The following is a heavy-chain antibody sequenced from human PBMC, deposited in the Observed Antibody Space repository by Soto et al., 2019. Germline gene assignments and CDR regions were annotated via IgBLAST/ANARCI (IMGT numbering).Heavy chain of an antibody. CDR2: IIPIFGTA. CDR3: ARGGWFGELSGWFDP. V-gene: IGHV1-69*01. Sequence: QVQLVQSGAELKKPGSSVKVSCKASGGTFSSYAISWVRQAPGQGLEWMGGIIPIFGTANYAQKFQGRVTITADESTSTAYMELSSLRSEATAVYYCARGGWFGELSGWFDPWGQETLVTASS. D-gene: IGHD3-10*01. CDR1: GGTFSSYA. J-gene: IGHJ5*02.